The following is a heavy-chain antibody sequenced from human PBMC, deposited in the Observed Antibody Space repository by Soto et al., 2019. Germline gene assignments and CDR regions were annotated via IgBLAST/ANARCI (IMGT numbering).Heavy chain of an antibody. CDR2: IYYRGNA. Sequence: PSETLSLTCSVSDDSINSDKYYWGWICQPRGKGLEWIGSIYYRGNAYYNPSLQTRVTISLDKSKSQFSLKLNSVTAADSAVYFCARLEGLATISYYFDFWGPGALVTVPQ. CDR1: DDSINSDKYY. CDR3: ARLEGLATISYYFDF. V-gene: IGHV4-39*01. D-gene: IGHD3-9*01. J-gene: IGHJ4*02.